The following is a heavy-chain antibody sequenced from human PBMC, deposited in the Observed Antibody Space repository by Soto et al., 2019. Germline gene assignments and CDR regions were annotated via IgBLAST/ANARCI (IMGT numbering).Heavy chain of an antibody. D-gene: IGHD6-13*01. Sequence: EVQLVESGGGLVQPGGSLRLSCAASGFTFSSYWMSWVRQAPGKGLEWVANIKQDGSEKYYVDSVKGRFTISRDNAKNSLYLQMNSLRAEDTAVYYCATFVSSSWYRWFDPWGQGTLVTVSS. CDR1: GFTFSSYW. CDR2: IKQDGSEK. J-gene: IGHJ5*02. V-gene: IGHV3-7*01. CDR3: ATFVSSSWYRWFDP.